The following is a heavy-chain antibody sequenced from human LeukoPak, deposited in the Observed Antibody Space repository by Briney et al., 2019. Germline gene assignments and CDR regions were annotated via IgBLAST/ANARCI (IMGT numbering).Heavy chain of an antibody. D-gene: IGHD3-3*01. CDR1: GFTVSSNY. J-gene: IGHJ3*02. V-gene: IGHV3-53*01. Sequence: GGSLRLSCAASGFTVSSNYMSWVRQAPGKGLEWVSVIYSGGSTYYADSVKGRFTISRDNSKNTLYLQMNSLRAEDTAVYYCARVDFWRGYPDSFDIWGQGTMVTVSS. CDR2: IYSGGST. CDR3: ARVDFWRGYPDSFDI.